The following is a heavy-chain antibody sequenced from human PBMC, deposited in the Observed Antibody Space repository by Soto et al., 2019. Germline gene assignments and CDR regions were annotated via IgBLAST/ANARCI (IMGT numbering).Heavy chain of an antibody. CDR1: GFTFSSYW. D-gene: IGHD6-19*01. CDR3: ARDMGYSSGWYGDAFDI. CDR2: INSDGSST. Sequence: GGSLRLSCASSGFTFSSYWMHWVRQAPGKGLVWVSRINSDGSSTSYADSVKGRFAISRDNAKNTLYLQMNSLRAEDTAVYYCARDMGYSSGWYGDAFDIWGQGTMVTVSS. J-gene: IGHJ3*02. V-gene: IGHV3-74*01.